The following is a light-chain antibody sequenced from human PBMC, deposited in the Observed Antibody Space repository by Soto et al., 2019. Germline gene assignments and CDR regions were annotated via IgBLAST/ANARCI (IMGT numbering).Light chain of an antibody. CDR3: QQYNNWPPLT. J-gene: IGKJ4*01. Sequence: ETVMTQSPATLSVSPGDRATLSCGASQSVGSKLAWYQKKPGQAPRLLIYVASTRATGISARFSGSGSGTEFTLTISSLQSEDFAVYYCQQYNNWPPLTFGGGTKVEIK. CDR1: QSVGSK. V-gene: IGKV3-15*01. CDR2: VAS.